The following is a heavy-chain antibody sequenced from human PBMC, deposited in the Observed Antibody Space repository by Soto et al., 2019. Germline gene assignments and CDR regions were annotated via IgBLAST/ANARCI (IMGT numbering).Heavy chain of an antibody. D-gene: IGHD3-10*01. J-gene: IGHJ4*02. CDR2: ISAYKRNT. CDR3: ARLYGSGTQSAFFFDY. CDR1: GYTFASSG. V-gene: IGHV1-18*04. Sequence: QVQLVQSGAEVKKPGASVKVSCKTSGYTFASSGISWVRQAPGQGLEWMGWISAYKRNTNYAQKLQGRLTMTTDSSTRTAYMELRSLRSDDTAVYYCARLYGSGTQSAFFFDYWGQGTLVTVSS.